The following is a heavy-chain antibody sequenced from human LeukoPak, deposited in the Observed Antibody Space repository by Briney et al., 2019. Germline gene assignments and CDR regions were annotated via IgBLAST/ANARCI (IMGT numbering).Heavy chain of an antibody. CDR3: ARDRHYGSGSYFRDWFDP. V-gene: IGHV4-4*07. D-gene: IGHD3-10*01. CDR1: GGSISSYY. J-gene: IGHJ5*02. CDR2: IYTSGST. Sequence: PSETLSLTCTVSGGSISSYYWSWIRQPAGKGLEWIGRIYTSGSTNYNPSLKSRVTMSVDTSKNQFSLKLSSVTAADTAVYYCARDRHYGSGSYFRDWFDPWGQGTLVTVSS.